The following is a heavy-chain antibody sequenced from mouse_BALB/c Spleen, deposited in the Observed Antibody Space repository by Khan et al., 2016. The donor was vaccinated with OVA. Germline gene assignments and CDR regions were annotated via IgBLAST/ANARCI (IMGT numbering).Heavy chain of an antibody. J-gene: IGHJ3*01. V-gene: IGHV2-2*02. CDR1: GFSLNNYS. Sequence: QVQLKESGPGLVQPSQSLSITCTVSGFSLNNYSVHWVRQSPGKGLEWLGVIWSAGSTDYNAAFISRLTISKDNSRSPVFFKMNSLQPNDTAIYYCARRGYDYGQGALFAYWGQGTLVTVSA. D-gene: IGHD2-4*01. CDR3: ARRGYDYGQGALFAY. CDR2: IWSAGST.